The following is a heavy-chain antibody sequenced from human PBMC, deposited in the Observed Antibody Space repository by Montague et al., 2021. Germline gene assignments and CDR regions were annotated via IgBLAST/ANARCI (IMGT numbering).Heavy chain of an antibody. J-gene: IGHJ6*03. CDR2: VSQSAPT. CDR1: GESISGYS. D-gene: IGHD5/OR15-5a*01. Sequence: SETLSLTCAVSGESISGYSWIWTRQHPGGGLQWLGEVSQSAPTKYNPSPRSRLTMSADTTTRQISLRLTSATAADTGVYFCATRTLRVTRRPSPMGPVRTSSIPTGSHMHLWGKGTTVIVSS. V-gene: IGHV4-34*01. CDR3: ATRTLRVTRRPSPMGPVRTSSIPTGSHMHL.